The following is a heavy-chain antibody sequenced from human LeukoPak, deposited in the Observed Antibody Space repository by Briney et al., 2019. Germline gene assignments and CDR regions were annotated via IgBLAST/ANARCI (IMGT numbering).Heavy chain of an antibody. CDR2: IYYSGST. Sequence: SETLSLTCTVSGGSINSYYWSWIRQPPGKGLEWIGYIYYSGSTNYNPSLKSRVTISVDTSKNQFSLKLSSVTAADTAVYYCARDRRYYDSSGYFDYWGQGTLVTVSS. CDR1: GGSINSYY. CDR3: ARDRRYYDSSGYFDY. V-gene: IGHV4-59*01. J-gene: IGHJ4*02. D-gene: IGHD3-22*01.